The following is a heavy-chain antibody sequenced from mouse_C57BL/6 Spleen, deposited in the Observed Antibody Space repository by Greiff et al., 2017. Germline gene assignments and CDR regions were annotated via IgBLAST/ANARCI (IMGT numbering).Heavy chain of an antibody. D-gene: IGHD1-1*01. CDR2: IYPGDGDT. V-gene: IGHV1-82*01. Sequence: VMLVESGPELVKPGASVKISCKASGYAFSSSWMNWVKQRPGKGLEWIGRIYPGDGDTNYNGKFKGKATLTADKSSSTAYMQLSSLTSEDSAVYFCARCGTTVVARNAMDYWGQGTSVTVSS. J-gene: IGHJ4*01. CDR3: ARCGTTVVARNAMDY. CDR1: GYAFSSSW.